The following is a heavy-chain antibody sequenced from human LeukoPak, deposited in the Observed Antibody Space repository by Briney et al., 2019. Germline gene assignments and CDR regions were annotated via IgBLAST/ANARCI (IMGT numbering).Heavy chain of an antibody. CDR2: MNQSGST. CDR1: GGSISGYY. V-gene: IGHV4-34*01. J-gene: IGHJ4*02. D-gene: IGHD3-22*01. CDR3: ARALGNYYDSSGYYYEGYHFDY. Sequence: PSETLSLTCAVYGGSISGYYWSWIGQPQGKGLEWIGDMNQSGSTNYNPSLKSRVTISVDMSKNQFSLKLRSVTAADTAVYYCARALGNYYDSSGYYYEGYHFDYWGQGTLVTVSS.